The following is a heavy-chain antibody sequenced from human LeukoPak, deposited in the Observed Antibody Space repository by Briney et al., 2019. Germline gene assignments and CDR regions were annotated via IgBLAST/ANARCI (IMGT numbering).Heavy chain of an antibody. CDR3: ATGRTKWDLLNY. Sequence: GASVKVSCKVSGYALTELSLHWVRQAPGKGLEWMGGLDPEDGEMIYSQKFQGRVTMTEDTSTDIAYMAMSSVTSEDTAVDYCATGRTKWDLLNYWGQGTLVTVSS. D-gene: IGHD1-26*01. J-gene: IGHJ4*02. CDR2: LDPEDGEM. V-gene: IGHV1-24*01. CDR1: GYALTELS.